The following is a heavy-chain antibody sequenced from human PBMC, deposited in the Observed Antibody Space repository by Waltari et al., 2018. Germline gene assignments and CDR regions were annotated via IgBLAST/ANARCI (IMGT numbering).Heavy chain of an antibody. V-gene: IGHV1-2*02. CDR2: INPQSGGT. CDR3: VRVGDRGLRNAFHI. D-gene: IGHD3-16*01. Sequence: QAQLVQSGAEVKKPGASVMVSCPASGYTFTGFHMHWVRQAPGQGLEWMGWINPQSGGTGYAEKFQGRVTMTRDTSISTAYMELSRLTSDDTALYYCVRVGDRGLRNAFHIWGQGTMVTVSS. J-gene: IGHJ3*02. CDR1: GYTFTGFH.